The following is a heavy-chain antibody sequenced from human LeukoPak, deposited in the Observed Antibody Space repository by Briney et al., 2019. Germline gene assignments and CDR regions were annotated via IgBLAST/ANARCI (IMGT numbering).Heavy chain of an antibody. CDR3: ARDYHGSGSLTTFDS. Sequence: GASVKVSCKASGYSFTNYYIHWVRQAPGQGLEWMGRINPRGGSATSAQKFQGRVTMTRDTSTSTVYMELSSLRSEDTAVYYCARDYHGSGSLTTFDSWGQGTLVTVSS. J-gene: IGHJ4*02. D-gene: IGHD3-10*01. V-gene: IGHV1-46*01. CDR2: INPRGGSA. CDR1: GYSFTNYY.